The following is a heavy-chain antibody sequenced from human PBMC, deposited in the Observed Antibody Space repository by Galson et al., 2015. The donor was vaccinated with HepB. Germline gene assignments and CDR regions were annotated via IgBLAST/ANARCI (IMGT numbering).Heavy chain of an antibody. J-gene: IGHJ4*02. D-gene: IGHD4-17*01. Sequence: SLRLSCAASGFTFSNAWMNWVRQAPGKGLEWVGRIKSKTDGGTTDYAAPVKGRFTISRDDSKNTLYLQMNSLKTEDTAVYYCTTDPYWGYYGDYENFDYWGQGTLVTVSS. CDR2: IKSKTDGGTT. CDR1: GFTFSNAW. V-gene: IGHV3-15*07. CDR3: TTDPYWGYYGDYENFDY.